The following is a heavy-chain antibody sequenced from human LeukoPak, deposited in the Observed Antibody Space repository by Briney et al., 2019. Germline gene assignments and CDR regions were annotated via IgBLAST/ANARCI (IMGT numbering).Heavy chain of an antibody. CDR1: GGSLTSYY. V-gene: IGHV4-59*01. CDR3: ETMSRVHFTGRDYWRGYLSWFDP. D-gene: IGHD3-3*01. J-gene: IGHJ5*02. Sequence: PSETLSLTCTVSGGSLTSYYWTWIRQSPGKGLEWIGSISYSGSTDYNPSLKTGVTISIDTSRHQFSLKLTSVTAADTAFYFCETMSRVHFTGRDYWRGYLSWFDPWGQGALVTVSS. CDR2: ISYSGST.